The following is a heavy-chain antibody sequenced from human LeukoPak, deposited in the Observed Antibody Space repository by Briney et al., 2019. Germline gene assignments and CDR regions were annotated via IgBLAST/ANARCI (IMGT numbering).Heavy chain of an antibody. V-gene: IGHV3-74*01. J-gene: IGHJ4*02. CDR2: INTDGSST. CDR3: ARRTVTGTYDY. Sequence: GGSLRLSCAASGFTFNDYWMHWVRQAPGKGLLWVSRINTDGSSTDYADSVKGRFTISRDNAKNTLYLQMDSPRAEDSAVYYCARRTVTGTYDYWGQGTLVTAS. D-gene: IGHD1-1*01. CDR1: GFTFNDYW.